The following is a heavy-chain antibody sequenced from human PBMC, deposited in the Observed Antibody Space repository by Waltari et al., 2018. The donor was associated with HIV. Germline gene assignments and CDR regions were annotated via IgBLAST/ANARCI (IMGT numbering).Heavy chain of an antibody. CDR1: GFTFRDYA. J-gene: IGHJ6*02. V-gene: IGHV3-48*02. CDR2: ISSTSFNI. CDR3: ARDTLNLYFGLDV. Sequence: EVQLEESGGSFVQPGGSLRLACAASGFTFRDYAMNWVRQAPGKGLEWISYISSTSFNIKYADSVKGRFTISRDNTKNSLDLEMNNLRDGDTAVYYCARDTLNLYFGLDVWGRGTAVTVSS.